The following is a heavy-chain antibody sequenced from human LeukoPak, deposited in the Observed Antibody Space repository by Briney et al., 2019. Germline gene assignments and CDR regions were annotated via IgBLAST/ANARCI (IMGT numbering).Heavy chain of an antibody. CDR1: GFTFSDYY. D-gene: IGHD5-12*01. CDR2: ISSSGSTI. CDR3: ARDGYSGYGAYYYGMDV. V-gene: IGHV3-11*01. J-gene: IGHJ6*02. Sequence: GGTLRLSCAASGFTFSDYYMSWIRQAPGKGLEWVSYISSSGSTIYYADSVKGRFTISRDNAKNSLYLQMNSLRAEDTAVYYCARDGYSGYGAYYYGMDVWGQGTTVTVSS.